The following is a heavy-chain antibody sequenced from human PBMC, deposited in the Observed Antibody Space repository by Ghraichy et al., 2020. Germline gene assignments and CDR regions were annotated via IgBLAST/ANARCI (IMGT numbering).Heavy chain of an antibody. D-gene: IGHD1-20*01. Sequence: SETLSLTCTVSGGSISSSSYYWGWIRQPPGKGLEWIGSIYYSGSTYYNPSLKSRVTISVDTSKNQFSLKLSSVTAADTAVYYCARFGDITGTTGHYGMDVWGQGTTVTVSS. CDR3: ARFGDITGTTGHYGMDV. CDR2: IYYSGST. CDR1: GGSISSSSYY. J-gene: IGHJ6*02. V-gene: IGHV4-39*01.